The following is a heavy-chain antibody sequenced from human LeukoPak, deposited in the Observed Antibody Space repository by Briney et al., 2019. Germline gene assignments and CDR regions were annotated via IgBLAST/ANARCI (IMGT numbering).Heavy chain of an antibody. Sequence: PGGSLRLSCAASGLTFRKYGMNWVRQAPGAGLEGVSSISSGNDYIDYADSVRGRFTISRDDAKNSLYLEMNSLRAEDTAVYYCARDPTEGPYESYGRHYFDFWGQGTLVTVSS. CDR3: ARDPTEGPYESYGRHYFDF. V-gene: IGHV3-21*06. CDR1: GLTFRKYG. D-gene: IGHD3-22*01. CDR2: ISSGNDYI. J-gene: IGHJ4*02.